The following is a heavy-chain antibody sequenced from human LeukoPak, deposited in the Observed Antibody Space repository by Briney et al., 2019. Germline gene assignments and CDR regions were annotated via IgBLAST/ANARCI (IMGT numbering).Heavy chain of an antibody. CDR2: IGRQGDSDAT. Sequence: HTGGSLRLSCAASGLTFSGSGIHWVRRASGKGLEWLGRIGRQGDSDATRYAASLKGKFTISRVDSRNTAYLQMNSLKTEDTAVYYCAGDYNFLTGLNYWGQGTLVTVSS. CDR3: AGDYNFLTGLNY. D-gene: IGHD3-9*01. CDR1: GLTFSGSG. V-gene: IGHV3-73*01. J-gene: IGHJ4*02.